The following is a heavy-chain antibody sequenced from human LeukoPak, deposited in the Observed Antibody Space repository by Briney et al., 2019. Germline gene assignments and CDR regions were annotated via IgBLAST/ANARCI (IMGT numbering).Heavy chain of an antibody. D-gene: IGHD1-26*01. J-gene: IGHJ4*02. CDR1: GFTFSSYG. V-gene: IGHV3-30*18. CDR2: ISYDGSNK. CDR3: AKDRLGAHRYYFDY. Sequence: PGGSLRLSCAASGFTFSSYGMHWVRQAPGKGLEWVAVISYDGSNKYYADSVKGRFTISRDNSKNTLYLQMNSLRAEDTAVYYCAKDRLGAHRYYFDYWGQGTLVTVSS.